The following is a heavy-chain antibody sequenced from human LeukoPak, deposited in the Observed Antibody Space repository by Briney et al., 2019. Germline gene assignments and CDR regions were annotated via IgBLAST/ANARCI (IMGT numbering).Heavy chain of an antibody. CDR2: ISSSSSYI. J-gene: IGHJ4*02. CDR3: ARDRSPRTGSGVRYFDY. V-gene: IGHV3-21*01. D-gene: IGHD3-10*01. Sequence: PGGSLRLSCAASGLTFSSYSMNWVRQAPGKGLEWASSISSSSSYIYYADSVKGRFTISRDNAKNSLYLQMNSLRAEDTAVYYCARDRSPRTGSGVRYFDYWGQGTLVTVSS. CDR1: GLTFSSYS.